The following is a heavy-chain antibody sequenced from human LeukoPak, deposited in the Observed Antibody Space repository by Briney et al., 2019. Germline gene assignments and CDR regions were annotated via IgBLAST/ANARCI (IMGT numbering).Heavy chain of an antibody. J-gene: IGHJ4*02. Sequence: GGPLRLSCAASGFTFSSYAMNWVRQAPGKGLEWVSVISDSGGSKYYADSVQGRFTTSRDNSKNTLYLQMNSLRLEDTAIYYCTRDPSYWGQGTLVTVSS. V-gene: IGHV3-23*01. CDR2: ISDSGGSK. CDR3: TRDPSY. CDR1: GFTFSSYA.